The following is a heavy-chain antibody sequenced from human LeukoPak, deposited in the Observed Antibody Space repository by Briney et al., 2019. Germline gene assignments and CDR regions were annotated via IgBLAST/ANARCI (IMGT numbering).Heavy chain of an antibody. V-gene: IGHV3-23*01. D-gene: IGHD1-7*01. J-gene: IGHJ6*03. CDR3: AREIAGTSEPSNYYYYYYMDV. Sequence: GGSLRLSCAASGFTFSSYAMTWVRQAPGKGLQWVSAVSGSGAHTYYADSVKGRFTISRDNSKNTLYLQMNSLRAEDTAVYYCAREIAGTSEPSNYYYYYYMDVWGKGTTVTVSS. CDR2: VSGSGAHT. CDR1: GFTFSSYA.